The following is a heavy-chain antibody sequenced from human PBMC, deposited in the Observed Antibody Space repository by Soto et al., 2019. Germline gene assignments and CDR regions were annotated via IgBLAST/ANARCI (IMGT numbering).Heavy chain of an antibody. J-gene: IGHJ4*02. CDR2: ISYRGDTS. D-gene: IGHD2-15*01. Sequence: QVQVVESGEGVGHPGESLRLSWEVDGIIFKTYTIHWVRQAPGKGLESVAAISYRGDTSYYADSVEGRFTVSRDNSKNTVYLQMTGLRPEDTALYYCSRAGLGNYCGGDSCYSLDYWGPGTLVTVSS. V-gene: IGHV3-30*14. CDR3: SRAGLGNYCGGDSCYSLDY. CDR1: GIIFKTYT.